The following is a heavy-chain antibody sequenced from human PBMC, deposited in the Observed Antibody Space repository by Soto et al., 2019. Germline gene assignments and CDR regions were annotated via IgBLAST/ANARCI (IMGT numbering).Heavy chain of an antibody. D-gene: IGHD1-26*01. J-gene: IGHJ6*02. Sequence: QVQLVQSGAEVKKPGASVKVSCKASGYTFTGYYMHWVRQAPGQGLEWMGCINPNSGGTNYAQTFQGRVTLTSDTYISTAYMELSRLRFYDTAVYYCARETLPPVSHPGGYDYDGMDVWGQGTTVTVSS. V-gene: IGHV1-2*02. CDR1: GYTFTGYY. CDR2: INPNSGGT. CDR3: ARETLPPVSHPGGYDYDGMDV.